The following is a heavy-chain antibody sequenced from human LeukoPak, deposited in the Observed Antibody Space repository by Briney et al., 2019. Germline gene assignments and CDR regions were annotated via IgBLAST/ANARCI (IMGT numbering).Heavy chain of an antibody. CDR1: GFTVSSNY. J-gene: IGHJ4*02. CDR3: AKSEGYDYGFFDY. Sequence: GGSLRLSCAASGFTVSSNYMSWVRQAPGKGLEWVSLIYSGGSTYYADSVKGRFTISRDNSKNTLYLQMNSLRAEDTAVYYCAKSEGYDYGFFDYWGQGTLVTVSS. D-gene: IGHD4-17*01. CDR2: IYSGGST. V-gene: IGHV3-66*01.